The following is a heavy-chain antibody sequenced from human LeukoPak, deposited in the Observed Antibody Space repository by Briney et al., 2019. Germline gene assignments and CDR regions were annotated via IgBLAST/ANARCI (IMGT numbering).Heavy chain of an antibody. Sequence: SETLSLTCTVSGGSISGYYWGWIRQPAGKGLEWIGRIYTTGTSTYNPSLKGRVTMSVDTSRNQFSLKLSSVTAADTAVYYCGRHAFGAVSHFDYWGQGTLVTVSS. CDR2: IYTTGTS. D-gene: IGHD3-16*01. V-gene: IGHV4-4*07. CDR1: GGSISGYY. CDR3: GRHAFGAVSHFDY. J-gene: IGHJ4*02.